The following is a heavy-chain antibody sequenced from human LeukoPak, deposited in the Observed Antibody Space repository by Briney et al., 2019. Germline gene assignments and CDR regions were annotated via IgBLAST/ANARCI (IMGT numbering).Heavy chain of an antibody. J-gene: IGHJ6*03. V-gene: IGHV3-23*01. CDR3: AKNGDRGAYCSGGTCYPYYYYYMDV. D-gene: IGHD2-15*01. CDR1: GLTFSSYG. CDR2: ISTTGGTT. Sequence: GGTLRLSCAASGLTFSSYGMSWVRQAPGRGLEWVSAISTTGGTTYYADPVRGRFTISRDNSRNTLYLQMNSLKAKDTAIYYCAKNGDRGAYCSGGTCYPYYYYYMDVWGKGTTVTISS.